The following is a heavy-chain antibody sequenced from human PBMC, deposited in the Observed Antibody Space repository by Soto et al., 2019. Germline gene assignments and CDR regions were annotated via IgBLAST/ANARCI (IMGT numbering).Heavy chain of an antibody. D-gene: IGHD2-2*01. J-gene: IGHJ6*02. Sequence: GASVKVSCKASGGTFSSYAISWVRQAPGQGLEWMGGIIPIFGTANYAQKFQGRVTITADKSTSTAYMELSSLRSEDTAVYYCARRVVVPAAIEGAYYYYGMDVWGQGTTVTV. CDR1: GGTFSSYA. CDR3: ARRVVVPAAIEGAYYYYGMDV. V-gene: IGHV1-69*06. CDR2: IIPIFGTA.